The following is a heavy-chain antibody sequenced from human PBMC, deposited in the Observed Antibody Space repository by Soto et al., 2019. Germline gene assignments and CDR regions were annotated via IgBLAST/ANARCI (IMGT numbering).Heavy chain of an antibody. V-gene: IGHV3-21*01. D-gene: IGHD4-17*01. CDR3: ARLGLRPRLDY. Sequence: GGSLRLSCAASGFTFSSYIMNWVRQSPGKRLEWVSSISSSSYIYYADSVKGRFTISRDNAKNSLYLQMNSLRAEDTAVYYCARLGLRPRLDYWGQGTLVTVSS. CDR2: ISSSSYI. CDR1: GFTFSSYI. J-gene: IGHJ4*02.